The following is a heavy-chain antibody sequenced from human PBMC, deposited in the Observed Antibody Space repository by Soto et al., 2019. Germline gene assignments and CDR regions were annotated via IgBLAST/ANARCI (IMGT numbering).Heavy chain of an antibody. J-gene: IGHJ4*02. D-gene: IGHD2-15*01. CDR1: GFTVSSNY. CDR3: ARGYCSGGSCYSSPFDY. CDR2: IYSGGST. Sequence: VQLVESGGGLVQPGGSLRLSCAASGFTVSSNYMSWVRQAPGKGLEWVSVIYSGGSTYYADSVKGRFTISRDNSKNTLYLQMNSLRAEDTAVYYCARGYCSGGSCYSSPFDYWGQGTLVTVSS. V-gene: IGHV3-66*01.